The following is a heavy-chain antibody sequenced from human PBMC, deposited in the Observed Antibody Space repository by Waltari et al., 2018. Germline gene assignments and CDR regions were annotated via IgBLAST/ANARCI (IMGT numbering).Heavy chain of an antibody. Sequence: EVQLVESGGGLAQPGGSVRLSCAASGLSFSNDWMTWVRQASGKGPEWVANIKQDGSEKYYMDSVKGRFTISRDNAKNSLYLQMNNLRVEDTAVYYCTRGGRDSSWYWRDWGQGTLVTVSS. D-gene: IGHD6-13*01. CDR1: GLSFSNDW. J-gene: IGHJ4*02. V-gene: IGHV3-7*01. CDR2: IKQDGSEK. CDR3: TRGGRDSSWYWRD.